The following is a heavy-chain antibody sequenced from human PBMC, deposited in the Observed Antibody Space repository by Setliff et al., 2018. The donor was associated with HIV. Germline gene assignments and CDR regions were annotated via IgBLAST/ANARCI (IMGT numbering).Heavy chain of an antibody. CDR3: ARGPAPSSSASYFQH. D-gene: IGHD6-6*01. J-gene: IGHJ1*01. Sequence: GASVKVSCKASGYTFTSYYMHWVRQAPGQGLEWMGIINPSSGSTTYAQKFQGRVTMTRDTSTSTVYMELSSLRSEDTAVYYCARGPAPSSSASYFQHWGQGTPVTVSS. CDR1: GYTFTSYY. V-gene: IGHV1-46*01. CDR2: INPSSGST.